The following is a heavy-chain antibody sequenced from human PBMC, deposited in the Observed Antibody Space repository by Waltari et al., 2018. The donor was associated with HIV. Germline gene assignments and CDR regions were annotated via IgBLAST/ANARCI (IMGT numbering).Heavy chain of an antibody. CDR3: ARGGDYYGSGSHHYYYYGMDV. Sequence: QVQLQESGPGLVKPSETLSLTCTVSGGSISSYYWSWIRQPAGKGPEWIGRIYTSGSTNYNPSLKSRVTMSVDTSKNQFSLKLSSVTAADTAVYYCARGGDYYGSGSHHYYYYGMDVWGQGTTVTVSS. V-gene: IGHV4-4*07. CDR2: IYTSGST. CDR1: GGSISSYY. D-gene: IGHD3-10*01. J-gene: IGHJ6*02.